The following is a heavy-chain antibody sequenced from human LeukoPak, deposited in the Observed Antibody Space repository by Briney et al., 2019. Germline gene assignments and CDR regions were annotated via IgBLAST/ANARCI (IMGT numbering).Heavy chain of an antibody. D-gene: IGHD1-26*01. J-gene: IGHJ3*02. CDR2: IYSGGST. CDR1: GFTVSSNY. Sequence: PGGSLRLSCAASGFTVSSNYMSWVRQAPGKGLEWVSVIYSGGSTYYADSVKGRFTISRDNSKNTLFLQMNSLRAEDTAVYYCARGTGSKTPGAMMGATGDAFDIWGQGTMVTVSS. CDR3: ARGTGSKTPGAMMGATGDAFDI. V-gene: IGHV3-53*01.